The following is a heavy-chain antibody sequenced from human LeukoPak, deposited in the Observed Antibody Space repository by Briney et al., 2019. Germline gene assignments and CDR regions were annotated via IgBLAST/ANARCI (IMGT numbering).Heavy chain of an antibody. CDR1: GFTFSSYS. CDR2: ISSSSTTI. V-gene: IGHV3-48*02. J-gene: IGHJ3*02. CDR3: ARDRYCGGDCYSNAFDI. D-gene: IGHD2-21*02. Sequence: GGSLRLSCAASGFTFSSYSMNWVHQAPGKGLEWVSYISSSSTTIYYADSLKGRFTISRDNGKNSLYLQMNSLRDEDTAVYYCARDRYCGGDCYSNAFDIWGQGTMVTVSS.